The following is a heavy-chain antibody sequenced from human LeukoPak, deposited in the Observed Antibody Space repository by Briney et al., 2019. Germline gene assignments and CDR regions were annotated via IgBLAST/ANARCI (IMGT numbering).Heavy chain of an antibody. CDR2: IIPIFGTA. CDR3: AREYYYGSGSRNWFDP. CDR1: GGTFSSYA. Sequence: VASVKVSCKASGGTFSSYAISWVRQAPGQGLEWMGGIIPIFGTANYAQKFQGRVTITADESTSTAYMELSSLRSEDTAVYYCAREYYYGSGSRNWFDPWGQGTLVTVSS. J-gene: IGHJ5*02. D-gene: IGHD3-10*01. V-gene: IGHV1-69*13.